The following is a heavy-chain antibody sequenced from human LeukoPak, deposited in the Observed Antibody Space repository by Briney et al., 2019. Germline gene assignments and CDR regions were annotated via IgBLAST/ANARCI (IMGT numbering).Heavy chain of an antibody. CDR3: ARDGGYRGYDADC. J-gene: IGHJ4*02. Sequence: SGGSLRLSCAASGFTFSSYWMNWARQAPGKGLEWVSYISDSGAMYYADSVRGRFTISRENAQNSLFLQMNSLRAEDTAVYYCARDGGYRGYDADCWGQGTLVTVSS. D-gene: IGHD5-12*01. CDR1: GFTFSSYW. V-gene: IGHV3-48*01. CDR2: ISDSGAM.